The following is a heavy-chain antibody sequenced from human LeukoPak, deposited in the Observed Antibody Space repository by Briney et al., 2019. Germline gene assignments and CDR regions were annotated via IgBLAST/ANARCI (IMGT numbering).Heavy chain of an antibody. J-gene: IGHJ4*02. CDR2: ISGSGGST. D-gene: IGHD3-22*01. Sequence: GGSLRLSCAASGFIFSSYAMSWVRQAPGQGLEWVSAISGSGGSTYYADSVKGRFTISRDNSKNTLYLQMNSLRAEDTAVYYCAKEVGYDSSGYDDYWGQGTLVTVSS. CDR3: AKEVGYDSSGYDDY. CDR1: GFIFSSYA. V-gene: IGHV3-23*01.